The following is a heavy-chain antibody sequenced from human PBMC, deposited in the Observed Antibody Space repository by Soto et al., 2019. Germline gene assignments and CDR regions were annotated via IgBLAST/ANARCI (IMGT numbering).Heavy chain of an antibody. CDR2: IKSKTDGGTT. CDR3: TSQEGESITGTTSWFDP. CDR1: GFTFSNAW. J-gene: IGHJ5*02. V-gene: IGHV3-15*01. D-gene: IGHD1-7*01. Sequence: GGSLRLSCAASGFTFSNAWMSWVRQAPGKGLEWVGRIKSKTDGGTTDYAAPVKGRFTISRDDSKNTLYLQMNSLKTEDTAVYYCTSQEGESITGTTSWFDPWGQGTLVTVSS.